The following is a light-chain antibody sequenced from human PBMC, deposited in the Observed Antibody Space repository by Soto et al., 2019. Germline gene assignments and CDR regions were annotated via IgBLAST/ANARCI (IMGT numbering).Light chain of an antibody. Sequence: EILMTQSPATLSLARGERGILSCRASQSVSTNLVWYQQKPGQAPRLLIYGASTRATGIPARFSGSGSGTASTLTISDLQSEDFVIFYCHHYNNWPRTFAKGTNV. CDR2: GAS. V-gene: IGKV3-15*01. J-gene: IGKJ1*01. CDR3: HHYNNWPRT. CDR1: QSVSTN.